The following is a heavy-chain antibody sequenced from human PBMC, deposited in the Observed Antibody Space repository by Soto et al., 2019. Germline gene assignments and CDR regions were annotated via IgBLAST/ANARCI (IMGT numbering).Heavy chain of an antibody. CDR2: ISYDGSNK. V-gene: IGHV3-30-3*01. Sequence: QVQLVESGGGVVQPGRSLRLSCAASGFTFSSYAMHWVRQAPGKGLAWVAGISYDGSNKDYADSVKGRFTISRDNSKNTLYLQMNSLRAEDTAVYYCARDLGISSSWFGWFDPWGQGTLVTVSS. J-gene: IGHJ5*02. D-gene: IGHD6-13*01. CDR1: GFTFSSYA. CDR3: ARDLGISSSWFGWFDP.